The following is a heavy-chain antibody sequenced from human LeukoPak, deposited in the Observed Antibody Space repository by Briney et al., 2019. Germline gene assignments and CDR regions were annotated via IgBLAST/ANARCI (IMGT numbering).Heavy chain of an antibody. CDR2: IYYSGST. CDR1: GGSISSYY. V-gene: IGHV4-59*04. Sequence: SETLSLTCTVSGGSISSYYWSWIRQPPGKGLEWIGYIYYSGSTYYNPSLKSRVTISVDTSKNQFSLKLSSVTAADTAVYYCARHRAYSYSSPFDIWGQGTMVTVSS. D-gene: IGHD6-6*01. CDR3: ARHRAYSYSSPFDI. J-gene: IGHJ3*02.